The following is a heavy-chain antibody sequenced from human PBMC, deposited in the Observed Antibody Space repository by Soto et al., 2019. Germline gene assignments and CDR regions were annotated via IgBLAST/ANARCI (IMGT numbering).Heavy chain of an antibody. CDR3: VRGESQWDPTRSFDL. D-gene: IGHD1-26*01. Sequence: HVQLQESGPGLVKPSGTLSLTCTVSGESITGYYWNWIRQPAGEGLEWIGRVYSSGSTNYNPSLKSRVTMSVDTSKNQFSLRLTSVPAADTAIYYCVRGESQWDPTRSFDLWGRGTLVTVPS. CDR2: VYSSGST. V-gene: IGHV4-4*07. CDR1: GESITGYY. J-gene: IGHJ2*01.